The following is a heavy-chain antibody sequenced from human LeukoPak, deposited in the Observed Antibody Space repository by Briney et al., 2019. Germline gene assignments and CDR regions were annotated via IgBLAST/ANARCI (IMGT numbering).Heavy chain of an antibody. CDR3: AKTGTPDRYCRSTNCFYWYFDL. Sequence: GGSLRLSCAASAFTFRNYAMNWVRQAPGKGLEWVSVISGSGDNTDHAGSVKGRFAVSRDNSKNTLFLQMNSLRVEDTAVYFCAKTGTPDRYCRSTNCFYWYFDLWGRGTLVTVSS. J-gene: IGHJ2*01. CDR1: AFTFRNYA. V-gene: IGHV3-23*01. D-gene: IGHD2-2*01. CDR2: ISGSGDNT.